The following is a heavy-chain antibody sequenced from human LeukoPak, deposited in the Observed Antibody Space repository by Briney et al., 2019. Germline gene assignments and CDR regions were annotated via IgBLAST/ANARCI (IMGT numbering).Heavy chain of an antibody. Sequence: GRSLRLSCAASGFSGYGMHWVRQAPGKGLEWVAVIWYDESNKYYADSVKGRFTISRDNSRNTLYLQMNSLRAEDTAVYYCARDGFSSSWYGRALDYWGQGTLVTVSS. D-gene: IGHD6-13*01. CDR1: GFSGYG. CDR2: IWYDESNK. J-gene: IGHJ4*02. CDR3: ARDGFSSSWYGRALDY. V-gene: IGHV3-33*01.